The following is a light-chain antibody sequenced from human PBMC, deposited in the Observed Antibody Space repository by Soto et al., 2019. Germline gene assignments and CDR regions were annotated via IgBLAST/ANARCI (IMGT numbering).Light chain of an antibody. V-gene: IGLV2-23*02. CDR1: STNVGTYKA. Sequence: QSVLTQPASVSGSPGQSVTISCTGTSTNVGTYKAVSWYQQHPGKAPKLIIYEVSQRPLGVSNHFSGSKSGNTASLTISGLQAEDEADYYCCSYASSSTYVFGTGTKVTVL. CDR2: EVS. CDR3: CSYASSSTYV. J-gene: IGLJ1*01.